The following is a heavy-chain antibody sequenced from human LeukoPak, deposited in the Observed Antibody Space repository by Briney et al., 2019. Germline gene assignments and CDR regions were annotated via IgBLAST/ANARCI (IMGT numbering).Heavy chain of an antibody. J-gene: IGHJ5*02. V-gene: IGHV1-2*02. CDR1: GYTFTGNY. Sequence: ASVKVSCKASGYTFTGNYMHWVRQAPGQGLEWMGWINPNSGDTSYAQKFQGRVTMTRATSISTVYMELSRLRSDDTAVYYCARHEYQLLLGNWFDPWGQGTLVTVSS. CDR2: INPNSGDT. D-gene: IGHD2-2*01. CDR3: ARHEYQLLLGNWFDP.